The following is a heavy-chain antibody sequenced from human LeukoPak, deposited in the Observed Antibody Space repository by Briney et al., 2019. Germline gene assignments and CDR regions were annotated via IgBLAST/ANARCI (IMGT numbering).Heavy chain of an antibody. CDR2: IYNSGST. J-gene: IGHJ5*01. D-gene: IGHD5-12*01. CDR1: GGSISGYY. CDR3: ARVSGYVDS. V-gene: IGHV4-59*01. Sequence: SETLSLTCTVSGGSISGYYWSWIRQPPGEGLEWIGYIYNSGSTNYNPSLKSRVTISVDTSKNQFSLKVSSVTAADTAVYYCARVSGYVDSWGQGTLVTVSS.